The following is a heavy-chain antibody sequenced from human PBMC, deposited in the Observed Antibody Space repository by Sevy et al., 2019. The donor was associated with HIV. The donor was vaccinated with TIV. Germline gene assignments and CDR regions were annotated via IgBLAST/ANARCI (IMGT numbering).Heavy chain of an antibody. J-gene: IGHJ4*02. V-gene: IGHV3-23*01. CDR1: GFAFYEYS. CDR3: AREGCSWPLDF. D-gene: IGHD1-26*01. Sequence: GGSLRLSCAASGFAFYEYSMSWIRQAPGKGLEWVATLSFGCGKINYADSVKGRFTISRDNSKNSFYLQMDNLRVEDNALYYCAREGCSWPLDFWGQGTRVTVSS. CDR2: LSFGCGKI.